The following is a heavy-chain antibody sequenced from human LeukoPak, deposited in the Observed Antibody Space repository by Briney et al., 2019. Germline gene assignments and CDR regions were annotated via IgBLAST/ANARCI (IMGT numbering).Heavy chain of an antibody. D-gene: IGHD1-26*01. J-gene: IGHJ3*02. CDR1: GGSISSYY. V-gene: IGHV4-59*01. CDR2: IYYSGST. Sequence: SETLSLTCTVSGGSISSYYWSWIRQPPGKGLEWIGYIYYSGSTNYNPSLKSRVTISVDTSKNRFSLKLSSVTAADTAVYYCARSGLLHAFDIWGQGTMVTVSS. CDR3: ARSGLLHAFDI.